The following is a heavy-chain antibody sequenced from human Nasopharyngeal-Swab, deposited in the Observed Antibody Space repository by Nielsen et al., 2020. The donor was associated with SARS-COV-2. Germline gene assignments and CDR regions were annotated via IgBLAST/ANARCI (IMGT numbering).Heavy chain of an antibody. V-gene: IGHV3-30-3*01. CDR3: AREGSERGGAFDI. D-gene: IGHD1-1*01. CDR1: GFKFDENT. J-gene: IGHJ3*02. CDR2: ISYDGHTK. Sequence: GGSLRPSCAASGFKFDENTMHWVRQAPGKGLEWVAVISYDGHTKFYADPVKGRFTIPRDEPKDTVYLEMNSLRVDDTAIYYCAREGSERGGAFDIWGQGTMVAVSS.